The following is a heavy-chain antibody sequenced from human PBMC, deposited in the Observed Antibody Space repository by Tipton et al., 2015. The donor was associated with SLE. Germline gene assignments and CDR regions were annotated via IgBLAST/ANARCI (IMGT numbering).Heavy chain of an antibody. V-gene: IGHV1-69-2*01. CDR3: PTLPPWIHSMAPGAFDI. J-gene: IGHJ3*02. Sequence: QSGAEVKKPGATVKISCKVSGYTFTDYYMHWVQQAPGKGLEWMGLVDPEDGETIYAEKFQGRVTITADTSTDTAYMGVSSLVSEHTAVFYCPTLPPWIHSMAPGAFDIWGQGTMVTVSS. CDR2: VDPEDGET. D-gene: IGHD5-18*01. CDR1: GYTFTDYY.